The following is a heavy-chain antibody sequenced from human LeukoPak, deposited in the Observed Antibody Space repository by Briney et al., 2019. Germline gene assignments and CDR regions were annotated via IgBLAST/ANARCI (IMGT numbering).Heavy chain of an antibody. CDR1: GGSINSGTDY. V-gene: IGHV4-61*09. J-gene: IGHJ3*02. CDR3: AKTWSGTFHI. CDR2: TFSSGST. Sequence: SETLSLTCPASGGSINSGTDYWSWIRQPAGKGLEWIGHTFSSGSTNYNPSLKSRVTISVDTPKNQFPLSLTSVTAADTAIYYCAKTWSGTFHIWAQGTMATVSS. D-gene: IGHD2-15*01.